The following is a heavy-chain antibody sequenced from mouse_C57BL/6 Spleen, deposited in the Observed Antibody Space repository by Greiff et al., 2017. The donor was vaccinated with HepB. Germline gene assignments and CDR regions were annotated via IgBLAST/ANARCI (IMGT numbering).Heavy chain of an antibody. CDR1: GYTFTDYN. J-gene: IGHJ4*01. V-gene: IGHV1-22*01. Sequence: VQLQQSGPELVKPGASVKMSCKASGYTFTDYNMHWVKQSHGKSLEWIGDINPNNGGTSYNQKFKGKATLTVIKSSRTAYMELRSLTSEDSAVYYCAGGVRPSMDYWGQGTSVTVSS. D-gene: IGHD1-2*01. CDR3: AGGVRPSMDY. CDR2: INPNNGGT.